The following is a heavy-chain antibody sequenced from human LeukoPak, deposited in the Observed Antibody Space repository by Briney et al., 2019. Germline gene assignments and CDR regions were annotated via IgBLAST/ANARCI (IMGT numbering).Heavy chain of an antibody. J-gene: IGHJ6*03. CDR2: VINSGGT. CDR3: AKPLAAADPYYYYYYMDV. CDR1: GFTFSSYA. D-gene: IGHD6-13*01. V-gene: IGHV3-23*01. Sequence: GGSLRLSCAASGFTFSSYAMSWVRQAPGKGLEWISAVINSGGTYYADSVKGRFTISRDNSKNTLYLQMNSLRAEDTAVYYCAKPLAAADPYYYYYYMDVWGKGTTVTVSS.